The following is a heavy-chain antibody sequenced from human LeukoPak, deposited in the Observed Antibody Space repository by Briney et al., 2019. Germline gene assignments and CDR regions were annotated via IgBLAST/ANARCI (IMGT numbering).Heavy chain of an antibody. CDR3: AKGHREPRYSSGWYLVNSPPRWFDP. CDR2: ITSSGRYI. J-gene: IGHJ5*02. Sequence: PGGSLRLSCAASGFTFSSYSMNWVRQAPGKGLEWVSSITSSGRYIYYADSVKGRFTISRDNSENSLYLQMDSLTAEDTAVYYCAKGHREPRYSSGWYLVNSPPRWFDPWGQGTLVTVSS. V-gene: IGHV3-21*04. CDR1: GFTFSSYS. D-gene: IGHD6-19*01.